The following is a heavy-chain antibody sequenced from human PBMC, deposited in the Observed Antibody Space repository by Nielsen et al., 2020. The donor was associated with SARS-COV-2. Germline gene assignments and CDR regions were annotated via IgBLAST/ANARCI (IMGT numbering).Heavy chain of an antibody. CDR3: ARELLGGSSGRMCGTYYYYGMDV. CDR1: GYTFTGYY. V-gene: IGHV1-2*06. J-gene: IGHJ6*02. D-gene: IGHD6-19*01. CDR2: INPNSGGT. Sequence: ASVKVSCKASGYTFTGYYMHWVRQAPGQGLEWMGRINPNSGGTNYAQKFQGRVTMTRDTSISTAYMELSRLRSDDTAVYYCARELLGGSSGRMCGTYYYYGMDVWGQGTTVTVSS.